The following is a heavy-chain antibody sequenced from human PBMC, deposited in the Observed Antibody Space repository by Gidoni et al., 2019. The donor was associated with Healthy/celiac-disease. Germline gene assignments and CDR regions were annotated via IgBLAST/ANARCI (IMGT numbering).Heavy chain of an antibody. Sequence: QVQLQESGPGLVKPSETLSLTCTVSGGSITSSSYYWGWIRQPPGKGLEWIGNISYSGSTYYSPSLKSRVTISVDTSKNQISLKLTSVTAADKAVYYCARAGYSSNSWVEIWGQGTMVIVSS. CDR1: GGSITSSSYY. D-gene: IGHD6-13*01. CDR3: ARAGYSSNSWVEI. J-gene: IGHJ3*02. CDR2: ISYSGST. V-gene: IGHV4-39*07.